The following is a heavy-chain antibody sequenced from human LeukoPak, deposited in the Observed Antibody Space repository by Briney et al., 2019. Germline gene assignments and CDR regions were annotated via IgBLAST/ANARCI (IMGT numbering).Heavy chain of an antibody. CDR1: GGSISSYY. J-gene: IGHJ4*02. V-gene: IGHV4-59*01. CDR2: IYYSGST. D-gene: IGHD3-9*01. CDR3: ARTPGDNFDY. Sequence: SETLSLTCTVSGGSISSYYWSWIRQPPGKGLEWIGYIYYSGSTNYNPSLKSRVTISVDTPKNQFSLKLSSVTAADTAVYYCARTPGDNFDYWGQGTLVTVSS.